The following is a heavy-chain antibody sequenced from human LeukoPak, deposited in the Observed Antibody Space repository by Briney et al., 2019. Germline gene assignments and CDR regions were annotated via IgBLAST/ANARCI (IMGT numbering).Heavy chain of an antibody. J-gene: IGHJ5*02. Sequence: SVKVSCKASGGTFSSYAISWVRQAPGQGLEWMGGIIPIFGTANYAQKFQGRVTITADESTSTAYMELSSLRSEDTAVYYCARGIGYCSSTNCPGNWFDPWGQGTLVTVSS. V-gene: IGHV1-69*13. CDR2: IIPIFGTA. CDR1: GGTFSSYA. D-gene: IGHD2-2*01. CDR3: ARGIGYCSSTNCPGNWFDP.